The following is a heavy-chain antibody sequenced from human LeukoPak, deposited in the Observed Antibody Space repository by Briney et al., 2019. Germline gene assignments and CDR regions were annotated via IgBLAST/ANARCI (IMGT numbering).Heavy chain of an antibody. Sequence: LSGGSLRLSCAASGFTFSSYAMHWVRQAPGKGLEWVAVISYDGSNKYYADSVKGRFTISRDNSKNTLYLQMNSLRAEDTAVYYCAKDSYSKGDFWGQGVLVTVSS. CDR1: GFTFSSYA. D-gene: IGHD6-13*01. J-gene: IGHJ4*02. CDR3: AKDSYSKGDF. CDR2: ISYDGSNK. V-gene: IGHV3-30-3*01.